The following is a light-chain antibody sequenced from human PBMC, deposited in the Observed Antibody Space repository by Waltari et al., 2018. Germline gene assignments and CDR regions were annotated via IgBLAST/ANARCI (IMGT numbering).Light chain of an antibody. J-gene: IGLJ2*01. CDR3: SSYTTSSTLE. CDR1: SSDIGGYDY. Sequence: QSALTQPASVSGSPGQSITISCTGTSSDIGGYDYVSWYQQPPGKAPKLMIYDVSNRSSGVSNSFSGSKSGNTASLTISGLQAEDEADYYCSSYTTSSTLEFGGGTKLTVL. CDR2: DVS. V-gene: IGLV2-14*03.